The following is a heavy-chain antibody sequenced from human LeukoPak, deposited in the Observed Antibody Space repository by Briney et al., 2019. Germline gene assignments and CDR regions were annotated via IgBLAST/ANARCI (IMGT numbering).Heavy chain of an antibody. J-gene: IGHJ4*02. D-gene: IGHD3-3*01. CDR2: ISSSGSTI. CDR3: ASGLEWLLRPFDY. CDR1: GFTFSDYY. V-gene: IGHV3-11*04. Sequence: GGSLRLSCAASGFTFSDYYMSWIRQAPGKGLEWVSYISSSGSTIYYADSVKGRFTISRDNAKNSLYLQMNSLRAEDTAVYYCASGLEWLLRPFDYWGQGTLVTVSS.